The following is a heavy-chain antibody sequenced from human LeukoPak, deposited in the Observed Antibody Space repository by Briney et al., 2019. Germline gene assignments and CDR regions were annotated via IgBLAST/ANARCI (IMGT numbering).Heavy chain of an antibody. J-gene: IGHJ4*02. CDR3: ARLVDGHSSGYYFDY. V-gene: IGHV5-51*01. CDR2: IYPGDSDT. CDR1: GYSFTSYW. Sequence: GESLKISCKGSGYSFTSYWIGWVRQMPGKGLEWMGIIYPGDSDTRYSPSFQGQVTISADKSISTAYLQWSSLKASVTAMYYCARLVDGHSSGYYFDYWGQGTLVTVSS. D-gene: IGHD3-22*01.